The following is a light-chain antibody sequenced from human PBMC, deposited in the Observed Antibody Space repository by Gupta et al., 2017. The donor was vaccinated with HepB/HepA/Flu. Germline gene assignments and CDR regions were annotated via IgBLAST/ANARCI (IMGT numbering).Light chain of an antibody. J-gene: IGKJ1*01. Sequence: DIQMTQSPSSLSASIGDRVTITFRASQSIGGHLNWYQQKPGKGPHLLIYGASGVQTGVPSRFNGGGSGTHFTLTISRLQPEDLATYYCQQCYSLPRTFGPGTKVEIK. CDR2: GAS. CDR3: QQCYSLPRT. V-gene: IGKV1-39*01. CDR1: QSIGGH.